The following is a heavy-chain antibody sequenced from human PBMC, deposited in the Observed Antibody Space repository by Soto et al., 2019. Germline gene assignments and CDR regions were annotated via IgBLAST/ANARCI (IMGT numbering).Heavy chain of an antibody. J-gene: IGHJ4*02. CDR2: ISPVFGRT. D-gene: IGHD3-22*01. Sequence: QVQLVQSGAEVKTPGSSVKVSCKASGGSISTHAITWVRQAPGQGLVWMGQISPVFGRTNYAQILQGSVTLTADESTSTTYMELRSLRSEDTAIYSCVMGSQIEYYDGSGLSYSLDKWGQGTLVTVSS. CDR3: VMGSQIEYYDGSGLSYSLDK. CDR1: GGSISTHA. V-gene: IGHV1-69*01.